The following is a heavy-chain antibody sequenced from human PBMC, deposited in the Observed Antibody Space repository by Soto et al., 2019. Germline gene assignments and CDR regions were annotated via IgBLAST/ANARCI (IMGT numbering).Heavy chain of an antibody. CDR3: AREGGSETLQPSYNWFDT. Sequence: ASVKVSCKASGYIFIGFYMHWVRQAPGQGLEWMGWINPDSGGAGSAQQFQGRVTVTRDTSITTVYMELSNLRSDDTAVYYCAREGGSETLQPSYNWFDTWGQGTLVTVSS. V-gene: IGHV1-2*02. CDR2: INPDSGGA. J-gene: IGHJ5*02. CDR1: GYIFIGFY. D-gene: IGHD6-25*01.